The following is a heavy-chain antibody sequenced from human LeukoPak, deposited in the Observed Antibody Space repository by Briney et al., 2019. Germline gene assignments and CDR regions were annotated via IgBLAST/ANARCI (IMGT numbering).Heavy chain of an antibody. CDR1: GFTFSSYA. J-gene: IGHJ4*02. Sequence: GGSLRLSCAASGFTFSSYAMHWVRQAPGKGLEWVAVTSYDGSNKYYADSVKGRFTISRDNSKNTLYLQMNSLRAEDTAVYYCAKDGTRYSTYYFDYWGQGTQVTVSS. V-gene: IGHV3-30-3*01. CDR3: AKDGTRYSTYYFDY. CDR2: TSYDGSNK. D-gene: IGHD1-1*01.